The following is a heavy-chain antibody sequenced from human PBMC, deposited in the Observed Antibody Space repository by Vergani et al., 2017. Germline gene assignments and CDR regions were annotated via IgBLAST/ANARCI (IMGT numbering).Heavy chain of an antibody. D-gene: IGHD6-13*01. Sequence: EVQLVESGGGLVQPGGSLRLSCAASGFTVSSNYMSWVRQAPGKGLEWVSVIYSGGSTYYADSVKGRFTISRDNSKNTLYLQMNSLRAEDTAVYYCARAQIAAENWFDPWGQGTLVTVSS. CDR2: IYSGGST. J-gene: IGHJ5*02. CDR1: GFTVSSNY. V-gene: IGHV3-66*01. CDR3: ARAQIAAENWFDP.